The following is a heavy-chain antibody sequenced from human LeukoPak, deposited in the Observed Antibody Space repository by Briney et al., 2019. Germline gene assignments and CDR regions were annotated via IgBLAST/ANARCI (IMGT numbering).Heavy chain of an antibody. J-gene: IGHJ4*02. Sequence: GGSLRLSCAASGFTFSSYGMHWVRQAPGKGLEWVALIWYDGNNKYYADSVKGRFTITRDNSKNTLYLQLNSLRAEDTAVYYCARQHCSGGDCYFFDWGQGTLVTVSS. V-gene: IGHV3-33*01. D-gene: IGHD2-15*01. CDR1: GFTFSSYG. CDR3: ARQHCSGGDCYFFD. CDR2: IWYDGNNK.